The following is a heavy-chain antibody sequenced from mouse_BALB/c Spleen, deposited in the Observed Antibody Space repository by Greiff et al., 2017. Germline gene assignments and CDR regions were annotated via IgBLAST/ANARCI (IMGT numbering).Heavy chain of an antibody. J-gene: IGHJ4*01. CDR1: GFTFSDYY. CDR3: ARDRGLLRPMDY. V-gene: IGHV5-4*02. CDR2: ISDGGSYT. D-gene: IGHD2-3*01. Sequence: EVMLVESGGGLVKPGGSLKLSCAASGFTFSDYYMYWVRQTPEKRLEWVATISDGGSYTYYPDSVKGRFTISRDNAKNNLYLQMSSLKSEDTAMYYCARDRGLLRPMDYWGQGTSVTVSS.